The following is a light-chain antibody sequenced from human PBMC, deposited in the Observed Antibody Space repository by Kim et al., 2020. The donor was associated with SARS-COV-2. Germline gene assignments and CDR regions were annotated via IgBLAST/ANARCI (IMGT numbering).Light chain of an antibody. J-gene: IGKJ1*01. Sequence: IQMTQSPSTLSASVGDRVTITCRASESVSGWVAWYQQKPGKAPNVLIFDASTLYNGVPSRFSGSGSGTEFTLTISSLQPDDVATYYSKQNGSYSRTFGKGNKVDIK. V-gene: IGKV1-5*01. CDR2: DAS. CDR3: KQNGSYSRT. CDR1: ESVSGW.